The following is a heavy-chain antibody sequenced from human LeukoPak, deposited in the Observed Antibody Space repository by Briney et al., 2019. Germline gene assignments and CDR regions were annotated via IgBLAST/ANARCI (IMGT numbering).Heavy chain of an antibody. Sequence: SETLSLTCAVYGGSFSGYYWSWIRQPPGKGLEWIGEINHSGSTNYNPSLKSRVTISVDTSKNQFSLKLSSVTAADTAVYYCARGFTRYYYDSSGHYYFDHWGQGTLVTVSS. J-gene: IGHJ4*02. V-gene: IGHV4-34*01. CDR1: GGSFSGYY. D-gene: IGHD3-22*01. CDR2: INHSGST. CDR3: ARGFTRYYYDSSGHYYFDH.